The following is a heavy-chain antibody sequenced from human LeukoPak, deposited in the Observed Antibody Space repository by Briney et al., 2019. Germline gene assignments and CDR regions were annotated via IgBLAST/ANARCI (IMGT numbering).Heavy chain of an antibody. CDR3: ARDPFQEWELKTLDD. CDR1: GFTFSTCS. Sequence: PGGSLRLSCAASGFTFSTCSMNWVREAPGKGLEWVSSISSRSDYIYYADSVKGRFTISRDNAMNTLYLQMNSLRAYDTAVYYSARDPFQEWELKTLDDWGQGTLVTVSS. CDR2: ISSRSDYI. D-gene: IGHD1-26*01. V-gene: IGHV3-21*01. J-gene: IGHJ4*02.